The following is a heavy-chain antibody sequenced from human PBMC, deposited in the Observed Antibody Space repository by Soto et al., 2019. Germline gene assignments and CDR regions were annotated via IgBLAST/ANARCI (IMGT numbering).Heavy chain of an antibody. V-gene: IGHV3-74*01. Sequence: EVQLVESGGGLVQPGGSLRLSCAASGFTFSNYWMHWVRQAPGMGLVWVSRINSDGSYTSYADSVKGRFTISRDNPKSTLYLQMNSLRAEDTAIYYCARDRDFGGNEQGYWGRGTLVTVSS. CDR1: GFTFSNYW. CDR2: INSDGSYT. J-gene: IGHJ4*02. CDR3: ARDRDFGGNEQGY. D-gene: IGHD1-26*01.